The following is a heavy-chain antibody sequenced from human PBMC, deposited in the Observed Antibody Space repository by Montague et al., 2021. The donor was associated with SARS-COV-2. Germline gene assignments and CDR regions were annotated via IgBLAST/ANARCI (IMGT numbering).Heavy chain of an antibody. CDR3: ARDGAVPGQQPLEY. J-gene: IGHJ4*02. V-gene: IGHV4-31*03. CDR1: GGSISSGGHY. Sequence: TLSLTCTVSGGSISSGGHYWSWIRQPPGKGLEWIGYIYYSGSTYYNPSLKSRVTISVDTSKNQFSLKLSSVTDADTAVYYCARDGAVPGQQPLEYWGQGTLVTVSS. D-gene: IGHD6-13*01. CDR2: IYYSGST.